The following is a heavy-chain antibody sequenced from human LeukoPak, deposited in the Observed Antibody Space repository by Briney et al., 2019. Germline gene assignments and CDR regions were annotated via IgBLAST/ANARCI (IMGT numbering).Heavy chain of an antibody. CDR1: GFTFSDYY. CDR3: ARIPSWFAYYYDSSGYDDY. J-gene: IGHJ4*02. V-gene: IGHV3-11*01. D-gene: IGHD3-22*01. CDR2: ISSSGSTI. Sequence: GGSLRLSCAASGFTFSDYYMSWIRQAPGKGLEWVSYISSSGSTIYYADSVKGRFTISRDNAKNSLYLQMNSLRAEDTAVYYCARIPSWFAYYYDSSGYDDYWGQGTLVTVSS.